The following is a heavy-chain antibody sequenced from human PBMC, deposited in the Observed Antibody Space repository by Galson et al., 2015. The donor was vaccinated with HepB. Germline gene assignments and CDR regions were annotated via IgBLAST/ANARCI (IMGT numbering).Heavy chain of an antibody. J-gene: IGHJ4*02. CDR1: GFTFSSYA. CDR3: AGWRSGGHRYLDY. D-gene: IGHD2-15*01. CDR2: ISGSGGST. Sequence: SLRLSCAASGFTFSSYAMSWVRQAPGKGLEWVSAISGSGGSTYYADSVKGRFTISRDNSKNILYLQMTSLRAEDTAIYHCAGWRSGGHRYLDYWGRGTLVTVSS. V-gene: IGHV3-23*01.